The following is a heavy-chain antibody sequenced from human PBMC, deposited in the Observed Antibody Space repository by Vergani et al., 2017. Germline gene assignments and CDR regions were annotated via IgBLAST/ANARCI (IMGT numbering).Heavy chain of an antibody. CDR2: IKQDGSDK. CDR3: AKDQAYCSGGSCYSNGFDY. D-gene: IGHD2-15*01. J-gene: IGHJ5*01. V-gene: IGHV3-7*03. Sequence: EVQLVESGGGLVQPGGSLRLSCAASGFTFSSYWMSWVRQAPGKGVEWVANIKQDGSDKYYVDSVKGRFTISRDNSKNTLYLQMNSRRAEDKAVYYCAKDQAYCSGGSCYSNGFDYWGQGTLVTVSS. CDR1: GFTFSSYW.